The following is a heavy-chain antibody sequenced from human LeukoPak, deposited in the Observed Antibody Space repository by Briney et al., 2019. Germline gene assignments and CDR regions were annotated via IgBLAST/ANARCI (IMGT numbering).Heavy chain of an antibody. Sequence: GASVKVSCKXSGYTFTDYDINWVRQATGQGLEWMGWMNPNSDNTGYAQKFQGRVTITRNTSINTAYMELSSPRSEDTAVYYCARRSGWASFDYWGQGTLVTVSS. CDR1: GYTFTDYD. V-gene: IGHV1-8*02. J-gene: IGHJ4*02. CDR3: ARRSGWASFDY. D-gene: IGHD6-19*01. CDR2: MNPNSDNT.